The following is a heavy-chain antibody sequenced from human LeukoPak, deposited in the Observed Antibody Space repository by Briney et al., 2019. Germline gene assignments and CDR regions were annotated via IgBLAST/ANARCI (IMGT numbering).Heavy chain of an antibody. Sequence: GGSLRLSRTASGFTFSSYSMNWVRQAPGKGLEWVSSISSSSSYIYYADSVKGRFTISRDNAKNSLYLQMNSLRAEDTAVYYCARDQGTAVAGIRNGMDVWGQGTTVTVSS. CDR1: GFTFSSYS. J-gene: IGHJ6*02. V-gene: IGHV3-21*01. D-gene: IGHD6-19*01. CDR3: ARDQGTAVAGIRNGMDV. CDR2: ISSSSSYI.